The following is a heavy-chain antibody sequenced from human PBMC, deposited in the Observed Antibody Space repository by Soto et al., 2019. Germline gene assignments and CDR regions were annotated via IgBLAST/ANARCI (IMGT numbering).Heavy chain of an antibody. CDR2: ISGSGGST. CDR3: AKVSKSQYYFVYCCDAQRDLLAIPTRGTSDL. J-gene: IGHJ2*01. V-gene: IGHV3-23*01. Sequence: PSMSLKLCCAASRFSCGSSAMSCARQAPGKRLEWVSAISGSGGSTYYADSVKGRFTISRDNSKNTLYLQMNSLRAEDTAVYYCAKVSKSQYYFVYCCDAQRDLLAIPTRGTSDL. CDR1: RFSCGSSA. D-gene: IGHD3-16*01.